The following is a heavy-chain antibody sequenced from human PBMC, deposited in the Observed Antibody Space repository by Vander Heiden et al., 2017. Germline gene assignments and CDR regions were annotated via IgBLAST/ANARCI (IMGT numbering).Heavy chain of an antibody. CDR1: GCTFSSYA. D-gene: IGHD3-3*01. CDR3: AKDQDFWSGYYDY. Sequence: EVQLLESGGGLVQPGGSLRLSCAASGCTFSSYAMSWVRQAPGKGLEWVSAISGSGGSTYYADSVKGRFTISRDNSKNTLYLQMNSLRAEDTAVYYCAKDQDFWSGYYDYWGQGTLVTVSS. CDR2: ISGSGGST. J-gene: IGHJ4*02. V-gene: IGHV3-23*01.